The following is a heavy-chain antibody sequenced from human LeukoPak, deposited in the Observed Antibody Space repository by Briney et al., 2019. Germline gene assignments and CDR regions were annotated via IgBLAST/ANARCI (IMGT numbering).Heavy chain of an antibody. D-gene: IGHD2-2*01. J-gene: IGHJ4*02. CDR3: AKDILGYCSSTSCYQFDY. CDR2: ISYDGSNK. CDR1: GFTFSSYG. Sequence: GESLRLSCAASGFTFSSYGMHWVRQAPGKGLEWVAVISYDGSNKYYADSVKGRFTISRDNSKNTLYLQMNSLRAEDTAVYYCAKDILGYCSSTSCYQFDYWGQGTLVTVSS. V-gene: IGHV3-30*18.